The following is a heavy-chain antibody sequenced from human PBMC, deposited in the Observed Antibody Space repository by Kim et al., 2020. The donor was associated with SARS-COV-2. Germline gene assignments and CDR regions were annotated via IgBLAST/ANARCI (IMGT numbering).Heavy chain of an antibody. CDR3: ARAGRSGGTMIVVGN. Sequence: SETLSLTCTVSGGSISSGGYYWSWIRQHPGKGLEWIGYIYYSGSTYYNPSLKSRVTISVDTSKNQFSLKLSSVTAADTAVYYCARAGRSGGTMIVVGNWGQGTLVTVSS. V-gene: IGHV4-31*03. D-gene: IGHD3-22*01. CDR2: IYYSGST. CDR1: GGSISSGGYY. J-gene: IGHJ4*02.